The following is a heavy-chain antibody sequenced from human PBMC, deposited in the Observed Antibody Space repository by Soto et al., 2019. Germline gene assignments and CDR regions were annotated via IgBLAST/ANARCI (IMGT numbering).Heavy chain of an antibody. Sequence: SETLSLTCTVSGGSISSSSYYWSWIRQPPGKGLEWIGSIYYSGSTYYNPSLKSRVTISVDTSKNQSSLKLSSVTAADTAVYYCARGLFDYYGSGSYYLLFDYWGQGTLVTVSS. J-gene: IGHJ4*02. V-gene: IGHV4-39*01. D-gene: IGHD3-10*01. CDR2: IYYSGST. CDR1: GGSISSSSYY. CDR3: ARGLFDYYGSGSYYLLFDY.